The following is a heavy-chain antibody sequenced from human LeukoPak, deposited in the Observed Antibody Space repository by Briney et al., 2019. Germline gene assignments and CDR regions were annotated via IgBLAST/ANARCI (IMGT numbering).Heavy chain of an antibody. D-gene: IGHD2-21*01. CDR1: GYTFTSYG. CDR3: ARGRWTAHIVGYYFDY. CDR2: INAGNGNT. Sequence: ASVKVSCKASGYTFTSYGISWVRQAPGQRLEWMGWINAGNGNTKYSQEFQGRVTITRDTSANTAYMELSSLRSEDMAVYYCARGRWTAHIVGYYFDYWGQGTLVTVSS. J-gene: IGHJ4*02. V-gene: IGHV1-3*03.